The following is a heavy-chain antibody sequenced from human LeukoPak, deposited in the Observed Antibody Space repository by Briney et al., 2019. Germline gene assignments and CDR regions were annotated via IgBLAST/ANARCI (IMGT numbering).Heavy chain of an antibody. CDR2: MKQDGSET. CDR1: GGSFSGYY. Sequence: ETLSPTCAVYGGSFSGYYWSWVRQAPGKGLEWVANMKQDGSETYYVDSVKGRFTISRDNAKNSLYLQMNSLRAEDTAVYYCARDKIVGATHFDYWGQGALVTVSS. D-gene: IGHD1-26*01. J-gene: IGHJ4*02. V-gene: IGHV3-7*01. CDR3: ARDKIVGATHFDY.